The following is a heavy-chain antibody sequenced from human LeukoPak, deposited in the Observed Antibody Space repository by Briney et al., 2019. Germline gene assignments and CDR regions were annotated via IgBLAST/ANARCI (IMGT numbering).Heavy chain of an antibody. CDR2: IKSKTDGGTT. V-gene: IGHV3-15*01. J-gene: IGHJ4*02. CDR3: TTAEYDSSGYYGDY. CDR1: GFTFSNAW. Sequence: GGSLRLSCAASGFTFSNAWVSWVRQAPGKGLELVGRIKSKTDGGTTDYAAPVKGRFTISRDDSKNTLYLQMNSLKTEDTAVYYCTTAEYDSSGYYGDYWGQGTLVTVSS. D-gene: IGHD3-22*01.